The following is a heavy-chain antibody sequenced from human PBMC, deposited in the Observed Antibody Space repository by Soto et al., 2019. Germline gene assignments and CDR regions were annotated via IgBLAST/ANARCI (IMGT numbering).Heavy chain of an antibody. J-gene: IGHJ4*02. D-gene: IGHD4-17*01. V-gene: IGHV4-59*11. CDR1: GGSINNHY. CDR2: VYYNGIT. Sequence: PSETLSLTCTVSGGSINNHYWSWIRQPPGKGLEWLGYVYYNGITNYNPSLKSQVTISVDTSKNQFSLKLTSVTAADTAIYYCKRFDYGDYAWDYWGQGTLVTVSS. CDR3: KRFDYGDYAWDY.